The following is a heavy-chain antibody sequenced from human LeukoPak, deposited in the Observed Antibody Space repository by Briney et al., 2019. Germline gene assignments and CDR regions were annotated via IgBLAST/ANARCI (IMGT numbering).Heavy chain of an antibody. J-gene: IGHJ1*01. D-gene: IGHD6-6*01. Sequence: PGGSLRLSCAASGFTFSTYSMNWVRQAPGKGLEWVSSISSSSSYVYYADSVKGRFTISRDNAKNSLYLQMNNLRAEDTAVYYCARAARPTLYFQHWGQGTLVTVSS. V-gene: IGHV3-21*01. CDR1: GFTFSTYS. CDR3: ARAARPTLYFQH. CDR2: ISSSSSYV.